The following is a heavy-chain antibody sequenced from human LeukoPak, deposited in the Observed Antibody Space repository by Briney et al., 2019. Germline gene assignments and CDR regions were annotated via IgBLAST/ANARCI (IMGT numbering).Heavy chain of an antibody. D-gene: IGHD3-22*01. CDR3: ASLYYYDRYIGTYDY. J-gene: IGHJ4*02. V-gene: IGHV4-39*01. CDR1: GGSISSSSYY. Sequence: SETLSLTCTVSGGSISSSSYYWGWIRQPPGKGLEWIGSIYYSGSTYYNPSLKSRVTISVDTSKNQFFLKLSSVTAADTAVYYCASLYYYDRYIGTYDYWGQGTLVTVSS. CDR2: IYYSGST.